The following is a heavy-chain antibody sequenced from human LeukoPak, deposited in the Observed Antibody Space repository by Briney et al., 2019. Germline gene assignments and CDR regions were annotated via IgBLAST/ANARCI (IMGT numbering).Heavy chain of an antibody. J-gene: IGHJ4*02. CDR1: GFTFSSYG. V-gene: IGHV3-30*02. CDR2: IRYDGSNK. CDR3: AKDPIAAAGYFDY. Sequence: PGGSLRLSCAASGFTFSSYGMHWVRQAPGKGLEWVAFIRYDGSNKYYADSVKGRFTISRDNSKNTLYLQMNSLRAEDTAVYYCAKDPIAAAGYFDYWGQGTLVTVSS. D-gene: IGHD6-13*01.